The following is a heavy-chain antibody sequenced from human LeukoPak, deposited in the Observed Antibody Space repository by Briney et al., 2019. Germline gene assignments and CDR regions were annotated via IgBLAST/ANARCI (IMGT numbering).Heavy chain of an antibody. CDR1: GFTFSSYA. Sequence: GGSLRLSCAVSGFTFSSYAMSWVRQAPGKGLEWVSAISGSGGSTYYADSVKGRFTISGDNSKNTLYLQMNSLRAEDTAVYYCAKATSGAGTDFDYWGQGTLVTVSS. CDR2: ISGSGGST. J-gene: IGHJ4*02. V-gene: IGHV3-23*01. CDR3: AKATSGAGTDFDY. D-gene: IGHD6-19*01.